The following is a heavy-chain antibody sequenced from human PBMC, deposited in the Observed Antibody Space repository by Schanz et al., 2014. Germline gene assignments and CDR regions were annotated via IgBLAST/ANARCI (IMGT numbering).Heavy chain of an antibody. CDR2: VNPSVRGT. D-gene: IGHD6-13*01. V-gene: IGHV1-46*03. CDR3: ARDGVDAAAGGNY. J-gene: IGHJ4*02. Sequence: QVHLVQSGAEVHKPGASLKISCKASGYTLSAYSLHWVRQAPGQGLEWMGIVNPSVRGTHFAQKFQGRVTMTRDTSTSTVYMELSSLRSEDTAVYYCARDGVDAAAGGNYWGQGTLVTVSS. CDR1: GYTLSAYS.